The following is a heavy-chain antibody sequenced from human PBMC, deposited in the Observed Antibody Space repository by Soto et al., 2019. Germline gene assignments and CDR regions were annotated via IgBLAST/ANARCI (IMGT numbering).Heavy chain of an antibody. Sequence: EVQLVESGGSLVQPGGSLRLSCAASGFTFSSDSMNWVRQAPGKGLEWVSYISSSSSTIYYADSVKGRFTISRDNAKNSLYLQMNSLRAEDTAVYYCARHPERIAEIGWFDPWGQGTLVTVSS. D-gene: IGHD6-13*01. V-gene: IGHV3-48*01. CDR2: ISSSSSTI. CDR3: ARHPERIAEIGWFDP. CDR1: GFTFSSDS. J-gene: IGHJ5*02.